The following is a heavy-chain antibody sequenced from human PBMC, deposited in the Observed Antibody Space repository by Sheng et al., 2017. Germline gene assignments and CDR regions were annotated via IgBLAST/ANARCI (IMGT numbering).Heavy chain of an antibody. Sequence: QVQLVQSGGDVKKPGASVKVSCKASGYTFTTYSITWVRQAPGQGLEWMGWISTYNGDTKFAQKFQGRVTMTTDTSTRTVYMELRGLRSDDTAVYYCARGVDSRSPDRYYYYMDVWAKGPRSPSP. CDR2: ISTYNGDT. J-gene: IGHJ6*03. D-gene: IGHD6-6*01. CDR1: GYTFTTYS. V-gene: IGHV1-18*01. CDR3: ARGVDSRSPDRYYYYMDV.